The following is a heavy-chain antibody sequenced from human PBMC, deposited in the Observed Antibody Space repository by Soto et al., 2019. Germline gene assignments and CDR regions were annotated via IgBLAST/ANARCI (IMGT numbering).Heavy chain of an antibody. V-gene: IGHV1-8*01. CDR2: MNPNSGNT. CDR3: ARGITLFGVVDP. D-gene: IGHD3-3*01. J-gene: IGHJ5*02. CDR1: EYTFTSYN. Sequence: QVQLLQSGAEVKKPGASVKVSGKASEYTFTSYNINWVRQATGQGLEWMGWMNPNSGNTGYAQKFQGRVTMTMNTSISTAYMELSSLRSADPAVYYCARGITLFGVVDPGGQGTLVNVSS.